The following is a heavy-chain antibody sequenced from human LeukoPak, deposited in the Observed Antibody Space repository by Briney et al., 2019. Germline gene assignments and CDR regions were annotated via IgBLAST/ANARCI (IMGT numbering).Heavy chain of an antibody. V-gene: IGHV3-48*03. D-gene: IGHD5-18*01. CDR3: ARSQGRGYSYGLDY. J-gene: IGHJ4*02. CDR2: ISSSGSTI. Sequence: GGSLRLSCAASGFTFSSYEMNWVRQAPGKGLEWVSYISSSGSTIYYADSVKGRFTISRDNAKNSLYLQMNSLRAEDTAVYYYARSQGRGYSYGLDYWGQGTLVTVSS. CDR1: GFTFSSYE.